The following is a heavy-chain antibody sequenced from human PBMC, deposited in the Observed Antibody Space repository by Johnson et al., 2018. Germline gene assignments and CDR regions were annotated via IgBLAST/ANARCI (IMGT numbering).Heavy chain of an antibody. Sequence: QVQLQESGGGVAQPGKSLRLSCATSGFVFSKYAMHWVRQAPGKGLEWVAVVSSDGDTPYYADFVRGRFTVSRNNSKNILYLQMNSLKAEDTGMFYCARKYFHYERPYIYYMDVWGKGTTVTVSS. CDR2: VSSDGDTP. D-gene: IGHD3-16*01. V-gene: IGHV3-30-3*01. J-gene: IGHJ6*03. CDR3: ARKYFHYERPYIYYMDV. CDR1: GFVFSKYA.